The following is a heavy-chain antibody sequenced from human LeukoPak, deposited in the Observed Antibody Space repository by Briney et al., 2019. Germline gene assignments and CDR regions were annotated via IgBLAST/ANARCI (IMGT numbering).Heavy chain of an antibody. J-gene: IGHJ4*02. CDR3: ARDTHYYGSGSYPNFDY. D-gene: IGHD3-10*01. V-gene: IGHV3-48*03. CDR1: EFTFTSDG. Sequence: QPGGSLRLSCVASEFTFTSDGVNWVRQAPGKGLEWVAHISGSGTITYYTDSVKGRFTISRDNSKNTLYLQMNSLRAEDTAVYHCARDTHYYGSGSYPNFDYWGQGTLVTVSS. CDR2: ISGSGTIT.